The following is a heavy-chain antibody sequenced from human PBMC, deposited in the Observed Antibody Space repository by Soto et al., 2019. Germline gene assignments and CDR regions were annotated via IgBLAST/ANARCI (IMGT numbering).Heavy chain of an antibody. CDR1: GYTFTSYY. Sequence: ASVKVSCKASGYTFTSYYMHWVRQAPGKGLEWMGGFDPKDGKTIYAQKFQGRVTMTEDTSTDTAYMELSSLRSEDTAVYYCATGVVTIDAFDIWGQGTMVTVSS. V-gene: IGHV1-24*01. CDR3: ATGVVTIDAFDI. D-gene: IGHD3-22*01. J-gene: IGHJ3*02. CDR2: FDPKDGKT.